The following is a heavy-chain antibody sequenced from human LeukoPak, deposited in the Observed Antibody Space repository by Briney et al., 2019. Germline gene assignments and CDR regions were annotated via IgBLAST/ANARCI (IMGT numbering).Heavy chain of an antibody. CDR2: LSWNSGSI. CDR1: GFTFDDYA. J-gene: IGHJ5*02. Sequence: PGGSLRLSCAASGFTFDDYAMHWVRQAPGMGLEWGSGLSWNSGSIGYADSVKGRFTISRDNAKNSLYLQMNSLRAEDTALYYCAKGAYYDSSGTNWFDPWGQGTLVTVSS. V-gene: IGHV3-9*01. CDR3: AKGAYYDSSGTNWFDP. D-gene: IGHD3-22*01.